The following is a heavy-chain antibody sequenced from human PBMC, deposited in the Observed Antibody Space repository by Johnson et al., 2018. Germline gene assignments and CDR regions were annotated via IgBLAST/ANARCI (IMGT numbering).Heavy chain of an antibody. CDR3: ARPPLGYCVATTCFSYMDV. V-gene: IGHV1-69*14. D-gene: IGHD2-15*01. Sequence: QVQLVQSGAQVKKPGSSVKVSCKASGGTFISYAISWVRQAPGQGLEWMGGIIPILGTSNYAQTFQGRVTITADKSTSTAYMELNSLTSEDTAINYCARPPLGYCVATTCFSYMDVWGKGTTGTVSS. J-gene: IGHJ6*03. CDR1: GGTFISYA. CDR2: IIPILGTS.